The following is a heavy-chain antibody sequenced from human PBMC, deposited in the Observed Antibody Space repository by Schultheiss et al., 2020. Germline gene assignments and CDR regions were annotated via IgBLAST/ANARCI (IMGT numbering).Heavy chain of an antibody. D-gene: IGHD1-26*01. CDR3: ARDSMGATGETIYYYYYGMDV. Sequence: ASVKVSCKASGYTFTGYYMHWVRQAPGQGLEWMGWINPNSGGTNYAQKFQGWVTMTRDTSISTAYMELSRLRSDDTAVYYCARDSMGATGETIYYYYYGMDVWGQGTTVTGYS. CDR2: INPNSGGT. J-gene: IGHJ6*02. V-gene: IGHV1-2*04. CDR1: GYTFTGYY.